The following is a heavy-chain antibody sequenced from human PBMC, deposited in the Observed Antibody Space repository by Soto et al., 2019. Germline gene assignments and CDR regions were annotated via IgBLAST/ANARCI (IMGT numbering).Heavy chain of an antibody. CDR2: MSHSQTT. Sequence: QVQLQESGPGLMKPSQTLSLTCTVSGGYISSAGYFWSWVRQHPGKGLEWIGYMSHSQTTHYNLSLRSRVTIAIDTSKNQLSLHLGSVTAADTAVYYCARGYSRPDWCYSWGPGTLVIVSP. D-gene: IGHD5-12*01. J-gene: IGHJ5*01. CDR3: ARGYSRPDWCYS. V-gene: IGHV4-31*03. CDR1: GGYISSAGYF.